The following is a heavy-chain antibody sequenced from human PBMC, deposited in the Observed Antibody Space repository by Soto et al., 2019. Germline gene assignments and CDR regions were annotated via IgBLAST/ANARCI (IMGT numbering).Heavy chain of an antibody. CDR2: INHLETT. CDR1: GASITYGAYS. J-gene: IGHJ4*02. V-gene: IGHV4-30-2*01. CDR3: ARGGGFDSFDY. Sequence: QLQLHMSGLGLVKPSQTLSLTCTVSGASITYGAYSWSWIRQTPGKGLEWIGYINHLETTFYNPSFESRSTLSLDRTKIQFSLTLKSMSAADRAVDFCARGGGFDSFDYWGQGILVTVSS. D-gene: IGHD3-10*01.